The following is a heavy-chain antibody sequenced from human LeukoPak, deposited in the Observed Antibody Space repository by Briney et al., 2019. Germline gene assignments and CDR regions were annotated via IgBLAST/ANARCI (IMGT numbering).Heavy chain of an antibody. V-gene: IGHV1-8*01. CDR3: ARIYSGYATRGYFDY. J-gene: IGHJ4*02. Sequence: ASVKVSCKASGYTFTSYDINWVRQATGQGLEWMGWVNPNSGNTGYAQKFQGRVTMTRNSSISTAYMELSSLRSEDTAVYYCARIYSGYATRGYFDYWGQGTLVTVSS. CDR2: VNPNSGNT. D-gene: IGHD5-12*01. CDR1: GYTFTSYD.